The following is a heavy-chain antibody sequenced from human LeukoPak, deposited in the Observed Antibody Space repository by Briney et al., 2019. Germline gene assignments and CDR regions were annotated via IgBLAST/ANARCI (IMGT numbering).Heavy chain of an antibody. CDR3: ASGRYFGWLTSVKAFDY. V-gene: IGHV4-61*02. J-gene: IGHJ4*02. CDR1: GGSISSGTNY. D-gene: IGHD3-9*01. Sequence: SETLSLTCTVSGGSISSGTNYWTWIRQPAGRGLEWIGRIYNRGGTDYNPSLKSRITISLDTSKNQFSLKLSSVSAADTAVYYCASGRYFGWLTSVKAFDYWGQGILVTVSS. CDR2: IYNRGGT.